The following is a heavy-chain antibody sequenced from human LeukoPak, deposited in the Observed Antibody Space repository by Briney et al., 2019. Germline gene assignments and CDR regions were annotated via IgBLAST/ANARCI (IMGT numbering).Heavy chain of an antibody. CDR2: IYYSRST. J-gene: IGHJ3*02. CDR1: GGSISSYY. D-gene: IGHD3-22*01. V-gene: IGHV4-59*01. CDR3: ARGLRVIVVGDAFDI. Sequence: SETLSLTCTVFGGSISSYYWSWIRQPPGKGLEWIGYIYYSRSTNYNPSLKIRVTISVDTSKNQFSLKLSSVTAADTAVYYCARGLRVIVVGDAFDIWGQGTMVTVSS.